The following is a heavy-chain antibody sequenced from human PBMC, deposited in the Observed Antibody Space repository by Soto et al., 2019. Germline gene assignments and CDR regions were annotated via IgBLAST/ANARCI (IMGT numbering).Heavy chain of an antibody. CDR2: IHPDGGHT. J-gene: IGHJ4*02. CDR1: GYTFTNYY. V-gene: IGHV1-46*01. CDR3: ARGDNDY. Sequence: AASVKVSCKASGYTFTNYYVQWVRQAPGQGLEWMGVIHPDGGHTTYSQTFQDRVTMTRDTFTSTIYMELSSLRSEDTAVYYCARGDNDYWGQGTLVTVSS.